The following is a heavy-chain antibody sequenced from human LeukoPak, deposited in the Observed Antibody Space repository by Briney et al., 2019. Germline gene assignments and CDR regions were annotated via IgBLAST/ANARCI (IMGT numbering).Heavy chain of an antibody. CDR3: AKCILTGYYKGYMDV. Sequence: GGSLRLSCAASGFTFSSFGMSWVRQAPGKGLEWVSAISGSGGSTYNADSVKGRFTISRDNSKNTLYLQMNSLRAEDTAVYYCAKCILTGYYKGYMDVWGKGTTVTISS. V-gene: IGHV3-23*01. J-gene: IGHJ6*03. D-gene: IGHD3-9*01. CDR2: ISGSGGST. CDR1: GFTFSSFG.